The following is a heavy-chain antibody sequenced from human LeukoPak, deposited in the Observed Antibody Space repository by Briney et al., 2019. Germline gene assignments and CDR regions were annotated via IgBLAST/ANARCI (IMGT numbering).Heavy chain of an antibody. CDR2: ISSSSSTI. CDR3: ARAFSGSYYSHDAFGI. CDR1: GFTFSSYS. Sequence: GGSLRLSCAASGFTFSSYSMNWVRQAPGKGLEWVSYISSSSSTIYYADSVKGRFTISRDNAKNSLYLQMNSLRAEDTAVYYCARAFSGSYYSHDAFGIWGQGTMVTVSS. D-gene: IGHD1-26*01. J-gene: IGHJ3*02. V-gene: IGHV3-48*01.